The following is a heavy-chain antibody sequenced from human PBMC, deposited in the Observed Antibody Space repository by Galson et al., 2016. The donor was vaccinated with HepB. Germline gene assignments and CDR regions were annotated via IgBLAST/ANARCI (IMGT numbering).Heavy chain of an antibody. D-gene: IGHD1-1*01. Sequence: QSGAEVKKPGESLQISCKGSGYTFSDYWIGWVRQMPGKGLGWMGIIYPGDSDTRYRPSFQGQVTISADKSISTVYLQWSSLKASDTAMYYCARQGQHNYYYYMDVWGKGTTVTVSS. CDR3: ARQGQHNYYYYMDV. J-gene: IGHJ6*03. CDR1: GYTFSDYW. V-gene: IGHV5-51*01. CDR2: IYPGDSDT.